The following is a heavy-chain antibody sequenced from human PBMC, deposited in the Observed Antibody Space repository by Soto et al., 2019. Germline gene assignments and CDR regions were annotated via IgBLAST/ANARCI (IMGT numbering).Heavy chain of an antibody. D-gene: IGHD1-1*01. CDR2: IDPSAGST. CDR3: ARSPVPTGTTLYYFDY. V-gene: IGHV1-46*01. Sequence: SVKVSCKASGYTFTRYYMHWVRHAPGQGLEWMGVIDPSAGSTTWAQRFQGRVTITRDTSTSTVYMELSNLSSEDTAVYYCARSPVPTGTTLYYFDYWGQGTLVTVSS. CDR1: GYTFTRYY. J-gene: IGHJ4*02.